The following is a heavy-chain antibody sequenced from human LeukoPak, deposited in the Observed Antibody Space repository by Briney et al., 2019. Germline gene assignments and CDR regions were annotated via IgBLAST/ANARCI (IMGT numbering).Heavy chain of an antibody. CDR3: ARGLQPNYDFWSGFFPFDP. CDR1: GFTFTNPW. J-gene: IGHJ5*02. CDR2: IISSSSYI. V-gene: IGHV3-21*01. D-gene: IGHD3-3*01. Sequence: PGGPLRLSGAASGFTFTNPWMNWVRRAPGKGLEWVSSIISSSSYIYYADSVKGRFTISRDNAKNSLYLQMKSLRAEDTAVYYCARGLQPNYDFWSGFFPFDPWGQGTLVTVSS.